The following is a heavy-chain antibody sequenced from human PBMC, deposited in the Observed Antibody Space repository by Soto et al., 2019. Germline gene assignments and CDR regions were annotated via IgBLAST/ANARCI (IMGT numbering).Heavy chain of an antibody. CDR1: GFMLSSHT. D-gene: IGHD2-21*01. V-gene: IGHV3-48*02. J-gene: IGHJ6*04. CDR3: VRGHQCMVVPVETMDF. CDR2: ISSSSSTI. Sequence: GGSLRLSCAASGFMLSSHTMNWVRQAPGKGLEWVSYISSSSSTIYYADSVKGRFTISRDNAKNSLYLQMNSLRDEDTAVYYWVRGHQCMVVPVETMDFWGKGATVDVSS.